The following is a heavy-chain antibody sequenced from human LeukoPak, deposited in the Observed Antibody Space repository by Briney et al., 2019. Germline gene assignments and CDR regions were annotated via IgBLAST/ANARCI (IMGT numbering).Heavy chain of an antibody. D-gene: IGHD2-15*01. CDR1: GFTFSSYW. CDR2: IKQDGSEK. Sequence: PGGSLRLSCAASGFTFSSYWMSWVRQAPGKGLEWVANIKQDGSEKYYVYSVKGRFTISRDNAKNSLYPQMNSLSAEDTAVYYCAREVVVVVAATHYFDYWGQGTLVTVS. J-gene: IGHJ4*02. CDR3: AREVVVVVAATHYFDY. V-gene: IGHV3-7*01.